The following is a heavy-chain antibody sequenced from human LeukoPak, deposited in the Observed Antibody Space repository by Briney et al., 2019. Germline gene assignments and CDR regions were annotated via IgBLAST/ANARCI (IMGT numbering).Heavy chain of an antibody. CDR3: ARRYDTSGSLIY. V-gene: IGHV1-2*02. CDR2: INPHSGGT. CDR1: GYTFTASY. D-gene: IGHD3-22*01. J-gene: IGHJ4*02. Sequence: ASVKVSCKASGYTFTASYIHWVRQAPGQGLEWMGWINPHSGGTYYAQKFQGRVTMSRDTSISTAYMGLSSLRSDDTAVYFCARRYDTSGSLIYWGQGTLVTVSS.